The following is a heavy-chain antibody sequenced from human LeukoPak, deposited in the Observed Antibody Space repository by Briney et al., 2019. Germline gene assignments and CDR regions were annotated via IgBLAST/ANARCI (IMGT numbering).Heavy chain of an antibody. J-gene: IGHJ4*02. Sequence: SVKVSCKASGGTFRRFTISWVRQAPGQGLEWMGGIIPIFGTANYAQKFQGRVTITADESTSTAYMELSSLRSEDTAVYYCVRDGSYYDSSGYYYLYWGQGTLVTVSS. CDR2: IIPIFGTA. CDR3: VRDGSYYDSSGYYYLY. V-gene: IGHV1-69*13. CDR1: GGTFRRFT. D-gene: IGHD3-22*01.